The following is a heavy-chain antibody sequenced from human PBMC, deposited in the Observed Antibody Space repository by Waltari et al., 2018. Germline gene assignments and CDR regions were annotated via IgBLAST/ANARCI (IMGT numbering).Heavy chain of an antibody. V-gene: IGHV3-49*04. D-gene: IGHD6-19*01. Sequence: EVQLVESGGGLVQPGRSLRLSCTASGFTFGDYAMRWVRQAPGKGLEWVGFMRSKADGETAEEAASVKGRFTISRDNTKNSLYQQMNSLRAEDTAVYYGAVDGAIAVAGTPHFDYWGQGTLVTVSS. CDR3: AVDGAIAVAGTPHFDY. CDR2: MRSKADGETA. CDR1: GFTFGDYA. J-gene: IGHJ4*02.